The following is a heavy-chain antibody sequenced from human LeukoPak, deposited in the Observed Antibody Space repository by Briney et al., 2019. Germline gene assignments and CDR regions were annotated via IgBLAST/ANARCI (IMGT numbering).Heavy chain of an antibody. Sequence: ASVKVSCKASGYTFTSYGISWVRQAPGQGLEWMGWISAYNGNTNYAQKLQGRVTMTTDTSTSTAYMELRSLRSDDTVVYYCARVLVGYYYGSGSPASGAFDIWGQGTMVTVSS. CDR2: ISAYNGNT. CDR3: ARVLVGYYYGSGSPASGAFDI. CDR1: GYTFTSYG. J-gene: IGHJ3*02. D-gene: IGHD3-10*01. V-gene: IGHV1-18*01.